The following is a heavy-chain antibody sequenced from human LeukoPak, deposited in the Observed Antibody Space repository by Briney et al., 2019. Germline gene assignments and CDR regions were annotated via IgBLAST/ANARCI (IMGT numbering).Heavy chain of an antibody. D-gene: IGHD1-1*01. CDR1: GFTFSSYS. J-gene: IGHJ3*02. CDR2: ISSSSSTI. V-gene: IGHV3-48*01. CDR3: TTDLVNWNSRLAFDI. Sequence: PGGSLRLSCAASGFTFSSYSMNWVRQAPGKGLEWVSYISSSSSTIYYADSVKGRFTISRDNAKNSLYLQMNSLRAEDTAVYYCTTDLVNWNSRLAFDIWGQGTMVTVSS.